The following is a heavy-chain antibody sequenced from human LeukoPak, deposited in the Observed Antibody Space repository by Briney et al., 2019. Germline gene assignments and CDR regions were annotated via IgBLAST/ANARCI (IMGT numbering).Heavy chain of an antibody. V-gene: IGHV1-46*01. CDR2: INPSGGST. J-gene: IGHJ4*02. Sequence: ASVKVSCKASGYTFTSYYMHWVRQAPGQGLEWMGIINPSGGSTSYAQKFQGRVTMTRDTSTSTVYMELSSLRSEDTAVYYCARDRGIQLWLPNLSLDHWGQGTLVTVSS. CDR3: ARDRGIQLWLPNLSLDH. D-gene: IGHD5-18*01. CDR1: GYTFTSYY.